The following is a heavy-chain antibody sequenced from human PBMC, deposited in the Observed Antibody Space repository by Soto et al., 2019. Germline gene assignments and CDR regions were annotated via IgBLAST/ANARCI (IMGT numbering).Heavy chain of an antibody. Sequence: EVQLLESGGGLVQPGRSLRLSCTASGFTFSSHAMTWVRQAPGKGLEWVSGLSDSGDSIYYADSVKGRFTIYRDNSMNTLYLQMYTLRVEDTAVYYCAKVSSSWYAGFFDLWGQGTLVTVSS. D-gene: IGHD6-13*01. CDR3: AKVSSSWYAGFFDL. V-gene: IGHV3-23*01. CDR1: GFTFSSHA. J-gene: IGHJ4*02. CDR2: LSDSGDSI.